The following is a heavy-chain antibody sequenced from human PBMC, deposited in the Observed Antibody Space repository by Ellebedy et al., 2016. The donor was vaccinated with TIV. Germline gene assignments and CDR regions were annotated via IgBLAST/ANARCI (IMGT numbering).Heavy chain of an antibody. CDR1: GGSISSKGFY. V-gene: IGHV4-31*03. D-gene: IGHD1-1*01. J-gene: IGHJ6*03. Sequence: SETLSLXXSVSGGSISSKGFYWNWIRQRPGKGLEWVGDIFYSGSTNYNPPLESRITISLDTSENQFSLTLSSVTAADTAVYYCARKYGSYVSNFYYMDVWGKGTTVTVSS. CDR3: ARKYGSYVSNFYYMDV. CDR2: IFYSGST.